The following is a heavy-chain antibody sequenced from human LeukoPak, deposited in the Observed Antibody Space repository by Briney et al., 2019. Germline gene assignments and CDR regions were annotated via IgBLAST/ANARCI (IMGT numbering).Heavy chain of an antibody. Sequence: SETLSLTCTVSAGSISSYYWSWIRQPPGKGLEWIGYISYSGSTNYNPSLKSRVTISVDTSKNQFSLKLSSVTAADTAVYYCARGEDTAMVTEAFDIWGQGTMVTVSS. CDR2: ISYSGST. J-gene: IGHJ3*02. V-gene: IGHV4-59*01. D-gene: IGHD5-18*01. CDR1: AGSISSYY. CDR3: ARGEDTAMVTEAFDI.